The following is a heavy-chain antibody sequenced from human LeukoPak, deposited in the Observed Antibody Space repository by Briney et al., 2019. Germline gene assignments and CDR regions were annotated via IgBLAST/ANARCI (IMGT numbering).Heavy chain of an antibody. CDR1: GGTFSSYA. D-gene: IGHD3-22*01. V-gene: IGHV1-69*05. J-gene: IGHJ4*02. CDR2: IIPIFGTA. CDR3: ATKGYDSSGYYFDY. Sequence: AASVKVSCKASGGTFSSYAISWVQQAPGQGLEWMGGIIPIFGTANYAQKFQGRVTITTDESTSTAYMELSSLRSEDTAVYYCATKGYDSSGYYFDYWDQGTLVTVSS.